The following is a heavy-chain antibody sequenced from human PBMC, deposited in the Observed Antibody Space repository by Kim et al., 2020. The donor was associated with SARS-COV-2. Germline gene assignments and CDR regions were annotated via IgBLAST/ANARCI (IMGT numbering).Heavy chain of an antibody. CDR3: ARDLTTTDGYRDYYYGMDV. V-gene: IGHV1-46*01. J-gene: IGHJ6*04. CDR1: GYTFTSYY. Sequence: ASVKVSCKASGYTFTSYYMHWVRQAPGQGLEWMGIINPSGGSTSYAQKFQGRVTMTRDTSTSTVYMELSSLRSEDTAVYYCARDLTTTDGYRDYYYGMDVWGKGTTVTVSS. CDR2: INPSGGST. D-gene: IGHD5-12*01.